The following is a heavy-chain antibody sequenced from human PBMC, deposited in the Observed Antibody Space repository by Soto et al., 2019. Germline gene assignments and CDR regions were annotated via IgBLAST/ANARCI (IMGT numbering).Heavy chain of an antibody. CDR3: ARDLDTLEGDTWFPDY. J-gene: IGHJ4*02. CDR2: ISSSSSYI. Sequence: PGGSLRLSCAASGFTFSNHCMNWVRQAPGKGLQWVSSISSSSSYIYYADSVKGRFTISRDNAKNSLYLQMNSLRAEDTAVYYCARDLDTLEGDTWFPDYWGQGTLVTVSS. D-gene: IGHD3-10*01. CDR1: GFTFSNHC. V-gene: IGHV3-21*01.